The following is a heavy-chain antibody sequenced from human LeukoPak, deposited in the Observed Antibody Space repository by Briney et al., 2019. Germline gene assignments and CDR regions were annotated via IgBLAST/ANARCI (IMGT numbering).Heavy chain of an antibody. CDR2: IYYSGST. J-gene: IGHJ6*03. CDR3: ARARDHYYYYMDV. V-gene: IGHV4-59*01. Sequence: SETLSLTCTVSGGSISSYYWSWIRQPPGKGLEWIGYIYYSGSTDYNPSLKSRVTISVDTSKNQFSLKLSSVTAADTAVYYCARARDHYYYYMDVWGKGTTVTVSS. CDR1: GGSISSYY. D-gene: IGHD2-21*02.